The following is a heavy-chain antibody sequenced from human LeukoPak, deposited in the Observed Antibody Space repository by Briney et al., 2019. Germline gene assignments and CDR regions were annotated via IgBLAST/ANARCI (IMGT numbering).Heavy chain of an antibody. CDR3: ARVTGDGRGYSYGYPDY. D-gene: IGHD5-18*01. J-gene: IGHJ4*02. CDR1: GGTFSSYA. V-gene: IGHV1-69*05. CDR2: IIPIFGTA. Sequence: GASVKVSCKASGGTFSSYAISWVRQAPGQGLEWMGGIIPIFGTANYAQEFQGRVTMTRDTSTSTVYMELSSLRSEDTAVYYCARVTGDGRGYSYGYPDYWGQGTLVTVSS.